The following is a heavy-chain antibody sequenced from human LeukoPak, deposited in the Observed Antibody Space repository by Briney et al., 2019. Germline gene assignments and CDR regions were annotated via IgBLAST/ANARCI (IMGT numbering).Heavy chain of an antibody. J-gene: IGHJ4*02. CDR3: AREGHSCGSDY. Sequence: GGSLRLSCTASGFTFSDYYMSWIRQAPGKGLEWLSYVSQSGSTIYYADSVKGRFTISRDNGKNSLYLQMNSLRAEDTGMYYCAREGHSCGSDYWGQGTLVTVSS. CDR1: GFTFSDYY. CDR2: VSQSGSTI. D-gene: IGHD3-22*01. V-gene: IGHV3-11*01.